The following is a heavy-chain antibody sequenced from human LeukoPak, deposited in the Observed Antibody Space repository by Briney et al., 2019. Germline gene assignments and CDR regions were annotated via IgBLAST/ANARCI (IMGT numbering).Heavy chain of an antibody. D-gene: IGHD3-10*01. V-gene: IGHV4-39*07. CDR1: GGSISGSTYY. CDR2: VYYTGST. Sequence: SETLSLTCIVSGGSISGSTYYWGWIRQPPGKGLEWIGNVYYTGSTYYNPSLKSRLTISVDTSKNQSSLNLSSVTAADTAVYYCAREDNGSGSPYYFDYWGQGTLVSVSS. CDR3: AREDNGSGSPYYFDY. J-gene: IGHJ4*02.